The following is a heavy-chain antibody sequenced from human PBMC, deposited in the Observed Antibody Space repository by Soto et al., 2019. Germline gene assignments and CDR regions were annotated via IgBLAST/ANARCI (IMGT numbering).Heavy chain of an antibody. D-gene: IGHD6-13*01. Sequence: SETPSLTCTVSGGSISSSSYYWGWIRQPPGKGLEWIGSIYYSGSTYYNPSLKSRVTISVDTSKNQFSLKLSSVTAADTAVYYCARQWGSSSWYYYYYGMDVWGQGTTVT. CDR3: ARQWGSSSWYYYYYGMDV. CDR2: IYYSGST. V-gene: IGHV4-39*01. J-gene: IGHJ6*02. CDR1: GGSISSSSYY.